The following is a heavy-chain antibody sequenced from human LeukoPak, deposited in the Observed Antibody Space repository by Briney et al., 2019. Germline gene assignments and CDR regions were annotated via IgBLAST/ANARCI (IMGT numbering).Heavy chain of an antibody. CDR3: ASARYYDFWSGHEFDY. Sequence: PSETLSLTCTVSGGSISSYYWSWIRQPPGKGLEWIGYIYYSGSTNYNPSLKSRVTISVDTSKNQFSLKLSSVTAADTAVYYCASARYYDFWSGHEFDYWGQGTLVTVSS. CDR2: IYYSGST. J-gene: IGHJ4*02. CDR1: GGSISSYY. D-gene: IGHD3-3*01. V-gene: IGHV4-59*01.